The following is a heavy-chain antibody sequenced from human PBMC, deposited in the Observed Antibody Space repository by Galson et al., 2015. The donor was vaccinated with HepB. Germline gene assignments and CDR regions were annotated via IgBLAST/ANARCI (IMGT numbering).Heavy chain of an antibody. CDR1: GGTFTNYA. CDR2: IIPVLGVP. V-gene: IGHV1-69*04. Sequence: SVKVSCKASGGTFTNYAINWVRQAPGQGLEWMGRIIPVLGVPTYPQKFQGRVTITADKSTSTAYMELSSLRSEDTAVYYCARPYCTSSSCYNDGNASDIWGQGTMVTVSS. D-gene: IGHD2-2*02. CDR3: ARPYCTSSSCYNDGNASDI. J-gene: IGHJ3*02.